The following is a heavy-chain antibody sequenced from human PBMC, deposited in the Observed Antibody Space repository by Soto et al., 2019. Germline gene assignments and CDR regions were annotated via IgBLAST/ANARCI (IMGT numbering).Heavy chain of an antibody. CDR2: ISWNSGSI. Sequence: GGSMGLSCAASGLTFDDYAMDWVWQDQGKGLEWVSGISWNSGSIGYADSVKGRFTISRDNAKNSLYLQMNSLRAEDTALYYCAKDRVGTTSFESWFDPWGQGTLVTVSS. V-gene: IGHV3-9*01. CDR3: AKDRVGTTSFESWFDP. CDR1: GLTFDDYA. D-gene: IGHD1-7*01. J-gene: IGHJ5*02.